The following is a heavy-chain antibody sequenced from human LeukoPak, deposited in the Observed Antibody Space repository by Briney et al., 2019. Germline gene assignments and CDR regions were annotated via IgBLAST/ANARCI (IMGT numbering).Heavy chain of an antibody. CDR2: ISSSSSYI. V-gene: IGHV3-21*01. CDR1: GFTFSSYS. CDR3: ARDTGYSYGMDY. D-gene: IGHD5-18*01. Sequence: GGSLRLSCAASGFTFSSYSMNWVRQAPGKGLEWVSSISSSSSYIYYADSVKGRFTISRDNAKNSLYLQMSSLRAEDTAVYYCARDTGYSYGMDYWGQGTLVTVSS. J-gene: IGHJ4*02.